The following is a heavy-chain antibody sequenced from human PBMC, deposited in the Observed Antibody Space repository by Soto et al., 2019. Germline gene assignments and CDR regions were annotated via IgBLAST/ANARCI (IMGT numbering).Heavy chain of an antibody. D-gene: IGHD3-10*01. V-gene: IGHV5-10-1*01. CDR2: IDPSDSSI. Sequence: GDSLKISCKASGYSFTSNWITWVRQKTGKGLEWMGRIDPSDSSINYSPTFQGHVTMSTDKSINTAYLQWSSLKASDTAMYYCARDRRDYYGPGMSEHYYGMDVWRQGTTVTVSS. CDR1: GYSFTSNW. CDR3: ARDRRDYYGPGMSEHYYGMDV. J-gene: IGHJ6*02.